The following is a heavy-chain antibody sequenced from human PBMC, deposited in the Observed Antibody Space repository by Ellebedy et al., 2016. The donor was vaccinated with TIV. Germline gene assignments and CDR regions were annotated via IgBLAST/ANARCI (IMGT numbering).Heavy chain of an antibody. CDR3: ASQGRGLTGYYMGGMDV. V-gene: IGHV1-69*06. D-gene: IGHD3-9*01. Sequence: SVKVSXKASGSTFSSFAISWVRQAPGQGLEWMGGINPIFGTANYAQKFQGRVTITADKSTSTVDMEMSSLRSEDTAVYYCASQGRGLTGYYMGGMDVWGQGTTVTVSS. CDR2: INPIFGTA. J-gene: IGHJ6*02. CDR1: GSTFSSFA.